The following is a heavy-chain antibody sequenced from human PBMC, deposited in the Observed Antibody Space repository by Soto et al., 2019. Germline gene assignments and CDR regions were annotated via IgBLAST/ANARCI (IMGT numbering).Heavy chain of an antibody. Sequence: AGGSLRLTCAASGFTFSRYSMNWVRQAPGKGLEWVSAISGSGGSTYYADSVKGRFTISRDNSKNTLYLQMNSLRAEDTAVYYCAKDFQVYYYDSSGSYWGQGTLVTVSS. J-gene: IGHJ4*02. V-gene: IGHV3-23*01. D-gene: IGHD3-22*01. CDR1: GFTFSRYS. CDR3: AKDFQVYYYDSSGSY. CDR2: ISGSGGST.